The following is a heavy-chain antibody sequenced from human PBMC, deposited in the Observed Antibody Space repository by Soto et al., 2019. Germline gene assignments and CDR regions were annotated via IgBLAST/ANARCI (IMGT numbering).Heavy chain of an antibody. V-gene: IGHV3-23*01. CDR2: ISGSGGST. CDR1: GFTFSSYA. D-gene: IGHD2-21*01. J-gene: IGHJ4*02. Sequence: GGSLRLSCAASGFTFSSYAMSWVRQAPGKGLEWVSAISGSGGSTYYADSVKGRFTISRDNSKNTLYLQMNSLRAEDTAVYYCAKLSYPQEYSAPQRDYWGQGTLVTVSS. CDR3: AKLSYPQEYSAPQRDY.